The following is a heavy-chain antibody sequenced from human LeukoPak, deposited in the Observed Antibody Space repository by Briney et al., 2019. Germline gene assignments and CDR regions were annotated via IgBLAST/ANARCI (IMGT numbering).Heavy chain of an antibody. Sequence: SETLSLTCTVSGGSISSYYWSWIRQPPGKGLEWIGYIYYSGSTNYNPSLKSRVTISVDTTKNQFSLKLSSVTAVDTAVYYCARDFNYDSSGYLYNWFDPWGQGTLVTVSS. D-gene: IGHD3-22*01. CDR3: ARDFNYDSSGYLYNWFDP. V-gene: IGHV4-59*01. CDR1: GGSISSYY. CDR2: IYYSGST. J-gene: IGHJ5*02.